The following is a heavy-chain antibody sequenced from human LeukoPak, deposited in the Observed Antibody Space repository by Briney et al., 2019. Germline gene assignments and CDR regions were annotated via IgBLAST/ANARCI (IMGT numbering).Heavy chain of an antibody. CDR1: GGSISRSSRY. CDR2: IFYSGNT. J-gene: IGHJ6*03. V-gene: IGHV4-39*07. D-gene: IGHD3-10*01. CDR3: ASGRSSMVRGYYYYYMDV. Sequence: SETLSLTCTVSGGSISRSSRYWGWIRQPPGKGLEWIGSIFYSGNTYDNPSLKSRVTISVDTSKNQFSLKLSSVTAADTAVYYCASGRSSMVRGYYYYYMDVWGKGTTVTISS.